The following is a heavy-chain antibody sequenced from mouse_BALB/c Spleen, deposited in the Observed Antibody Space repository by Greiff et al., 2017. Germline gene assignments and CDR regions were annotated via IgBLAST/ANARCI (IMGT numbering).Heavy chain of an antibody. J-gene: IGHJ2*01. CDR2: IDPSDSYT. D-gene: IGHD6-1*01. V-gene: IGHV1-69*02. CDR3: ARSSPFFDY. CDR1: GYTFTSYW. Sequence: VQLQQPGAELVKPGASVKLSCKASGYTFTSYWMHWVKQRPGQGLEWIGEIDPSDSYTNYNQKFKGKATLTVDKSSSTAYMQLSSLTSEDSAVYYCARSSPFFDYWGQGTTLTVSS.